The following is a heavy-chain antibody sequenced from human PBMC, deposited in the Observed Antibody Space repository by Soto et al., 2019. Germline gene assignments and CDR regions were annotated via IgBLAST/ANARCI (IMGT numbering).Heavy chain of an antibody. Sequence: SETLSLTCTVSGGSISSSSYYWGWIRQPPGKGLEWIGSIYYSGSTYYNPSLKSRVTISVDTSKNQFSLKLSSVTAADTAVYYCARHPNYDFWSGYWYYYYGMDVWGQGTTVT. CDR3: ARHPNYDFWSGYWYYYYGMDV. J-gene: IGHJ6*02. V-gene: IGHV4-39*01. D-gene: IGHD3-3*01. CDR1: GGSISSSSYY. CDR2: IYYSGST.